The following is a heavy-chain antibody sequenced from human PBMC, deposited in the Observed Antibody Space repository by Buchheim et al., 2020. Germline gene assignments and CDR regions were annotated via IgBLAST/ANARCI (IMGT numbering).Heavy chain of an antibody. V-gene: IGHV3-48*02. J-gene: IGHJ4*02. CDR2: ISSSSSSI. CDR1: GFSFSGYS. D-gene: IGHD3-22*01. Sequence: EVQLVESGGGLVQPGGSLRLSCAASGFSFSGYSMNWVRQAPGKGLEWVSCISSSSSSIYYADSVKGRFTISRDTAKHSLFLQMNSLRDEDTAVYYCATGYYDSRDYWGQGT. CDR3: ATGYYDSRDY.